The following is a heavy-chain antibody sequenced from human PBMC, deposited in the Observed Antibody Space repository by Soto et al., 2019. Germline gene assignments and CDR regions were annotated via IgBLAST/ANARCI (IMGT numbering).Heavy chain of an antibody. CDR1: GGSISSYY. V-gene: IGHV4-59*01. D-gene: IGHD5-12*01. J-gene: IGHJ4*02. CDR3: AREVRDGYNYYYFDY. Sequence: SETLSLTCTVSGGSISSYYWSWIRQPPGKGLEWIGYIYYSGSTNYNPSLKSRVTISVDTSKNQFSLELSSVTAADTAVYYCAREVRDGYNYYYFDYWGQGTLVTVSS. CDR2: IYYSGST.